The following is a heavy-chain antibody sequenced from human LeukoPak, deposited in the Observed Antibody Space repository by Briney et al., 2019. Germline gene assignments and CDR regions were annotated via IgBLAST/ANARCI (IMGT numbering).Heavy chain of an antibody. CDR2: ISYDGSNK. CDR1: GFTFSGYA. Sequence: GGSLRLSCAASGFTFSGYAMHWVRQAPGKGLEWVAVISYDGSNKYYADSVKGRFTISRDNSKNTLYLQMNSLRAEDTAVYYCARQDWYLDYWGQGTLDTVSS. J-gene: IGHJ4*02. V-gene: IGHV3-30*04. CDR3: ARQDWYLDY. D-gene: IGHD3-9*01.